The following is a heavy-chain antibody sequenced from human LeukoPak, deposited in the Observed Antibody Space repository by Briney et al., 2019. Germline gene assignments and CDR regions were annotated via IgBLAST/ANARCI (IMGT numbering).Heavy chain of an antibody. CDR2: ISAYNGNT. Sequence: ASVKVSCKASGYTFTSYSMNWVRQAPGQGLEWMGWISAYNGNTNYAQKFQGRVTMTRDMSTSTVYMELSSLRSEDTAVYYCARASSSSPTQGYFDLWGRGTLVTVSS. CDR3: ARASSSSPTQGYFDL. V-gene: IGHV1-18*01. D-gene: IGHD6-13*01. J-gene: IGHJ2*01. CDR1: GYTFTSYS.